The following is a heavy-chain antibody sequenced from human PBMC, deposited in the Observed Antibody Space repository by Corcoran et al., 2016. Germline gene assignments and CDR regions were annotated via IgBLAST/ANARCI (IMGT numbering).Heavy chain of an antibody. CDR3: AIRAATGRAFDV. V-gene: IGHV3-11*01. CDR2: ISSRGGTV. CDR1: GFTFSDHY. J-gene: IGHJ3*01. Sequence: QVQLVESGGGLVNPGGSLRLSCSASGFTFSDHYMSWIRQAPGKGLEWVSHISSRGGTVYQVDSVKGRFIISRDNAKDLLYRQMNSRRADDTAVYYCAIRAATGRAFDVWGQGTTVSVS.